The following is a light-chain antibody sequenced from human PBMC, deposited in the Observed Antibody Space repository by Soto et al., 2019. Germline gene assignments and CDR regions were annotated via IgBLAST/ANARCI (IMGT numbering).Light chain of an antibody. CDR3: QQRSNWPLIT. CDR2: DAS. Sequence: DIVLTQSPATLSLSPGERATLSCRASQSVSRYLAWYQQKPGQAPRLLIYDASNRATGIPARFSGSGSGTDFTPTISTLDPEDFEVYYCQQRSNWPLITFGRGTRLEIK. V-gene: IGKV3-11*01. J-gene: IGKJ5*01. CDR1: QSVSRY.